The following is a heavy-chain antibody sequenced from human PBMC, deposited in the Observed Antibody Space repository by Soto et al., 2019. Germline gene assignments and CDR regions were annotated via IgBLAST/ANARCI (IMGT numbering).Heavy chain of an antibody. Sequence: QLVQSGAEVKKPGASVKVSCKTSGPTLIAYYIHWVRKAPGQGLEWWGWIDPKGGGTTYEQKFLGRVTMTRDASINTAYMELNRLTSDDTAVYYCARVSVDVPEWGQGTLLTVSS. V-gene: IGHV1-2*02. J-gene: IGHJ4*02. D-gene: IGHD5-12*01. CDR1: GPTLIAYY. CDR3: ARVSVDVPE. CDR2: IDPKGGGT.